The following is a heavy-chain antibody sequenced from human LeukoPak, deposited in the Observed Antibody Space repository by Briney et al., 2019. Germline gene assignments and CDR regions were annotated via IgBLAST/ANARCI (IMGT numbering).Heavy chain of an antibody. D-gene: IGHD6-25*01. J-gene: IGHJ4*02. CDR3: ARSSGWHLLLLDY. Sequence: SETLSVTCTVSGGSISSSSYYWGWIRQPPGKGLKWIGSIYYSGSTYYNPSLKSRVTISVDTSKNQFSLKLNSVTAADTAVYYCARSSGWHLLLLDYWGQGTLVTVSS. V-gene: IGHV4-39*01. CDR1: GGSISSSSYY. CDR2: IYYSGST.